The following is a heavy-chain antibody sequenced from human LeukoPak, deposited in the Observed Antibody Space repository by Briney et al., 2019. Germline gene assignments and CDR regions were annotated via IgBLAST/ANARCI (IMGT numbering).Heavy chain of an antibody. J-gene: IGHJ4*02. Sequence: GGSLRLSCVVSGFTFNTYGMHWVRQAPGKGLEWVAVIWYDGSKKFYADPVNGRFTISRDDSKNTLYLQMSGLRADDTAVYYCTCAYSAGWFTYWSQGTPVTVSS. V-gene: IGHV3-33*01. CDR1: GFTFNTYG. CDR3: TCAYSAGWFTY. CDR2: IWYDGSKK. D-gene: IGHD3-16*01.